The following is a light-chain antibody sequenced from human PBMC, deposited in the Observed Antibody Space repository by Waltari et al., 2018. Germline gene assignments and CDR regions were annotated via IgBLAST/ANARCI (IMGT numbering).Light chain of an antibody. CDR3: CSYAGSRIVV. V-gene: IGLV2-23*02. CDR2: EVT. J-gene: IGLJ2*01. CDR1: SSAVGNYTL. Sequence: QSALTQPASVSGSPGQSITISCTGTSSAVGNYTLVSWYQHHPGKVPKLMIYEVTKRPSGISNRFSGSKSGNTASLTISGLQAEDEGDYYCCSYAGSRIVVFGGGTKMTVL.